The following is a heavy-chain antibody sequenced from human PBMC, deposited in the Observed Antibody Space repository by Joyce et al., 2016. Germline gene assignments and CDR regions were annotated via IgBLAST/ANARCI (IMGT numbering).Heavy chain of an antibody. D-gene: IGHD6-19*01. CDR2: INNSGVT. J-gene: IGHJ4*02. Sequence: QVQPQQWGAGLLKPSETLSLTCAVSGGPFRGFFWTWVRQPPGKGLEWIGDINNSGVTNYNPSLKTRVTFSVDTSKNQFSLKLTSLSAADTAVYYCARSQWLAPLMYWGQGTPVTVSS. CDR3: ARSQWLAPLMY. CDR1: GGPFRGFF. V-gene: IGHV4-34*01.